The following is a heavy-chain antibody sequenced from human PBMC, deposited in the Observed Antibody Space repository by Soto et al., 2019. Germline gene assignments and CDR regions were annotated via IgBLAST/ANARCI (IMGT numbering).Heavy chain of an antibody. Sequence: LRLSCTASGFTFGDYAMSWFRQAPGKGLEWVGFIRSKAYGGTTEYAASVKGRFTISRDDSKSIAYLQMNSLKTEDTAVYYCTSPHDYGDSYYYYGMDVWGQGTTVTVSS. J-gene: IGHJ6*02. CDR3: TSPHDYGDSYYYYGMDV. V-gene: IGHV3-49*03. D-gene: IGHD4-17*01. CDR2: IRSKAYGGTT. CDR1: GFTFGDYA.